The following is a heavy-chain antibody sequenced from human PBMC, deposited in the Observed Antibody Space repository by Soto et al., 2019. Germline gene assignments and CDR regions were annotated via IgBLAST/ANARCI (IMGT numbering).Heavy chain of an antibody. CDR1: GGSISTYY. V-gene: IGHV4-59*01. D-gene: IGHD3-22*01. Sequence: QVQLQESGPGLVKPSETLSFTCTVSGGSISTYYWSWIRQPPGKGLEWIGCIFNSGSTNYNPSLKRRVTISVDASKNQFSLKLSSVTAADTAVYYCARDQKNYYDSSGYCHAFDIWGQGTMVTVSS. CDR3: ARDQKNYYDSSGYCHAFDI. CDR2: IFNSGST. J-gene: IGHJ3*02.